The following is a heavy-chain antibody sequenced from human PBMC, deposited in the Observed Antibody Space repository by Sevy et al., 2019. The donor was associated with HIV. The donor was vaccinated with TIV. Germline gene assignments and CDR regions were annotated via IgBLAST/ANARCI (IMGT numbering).Heavy chain of an antibody. D-gene: IGHD6-19*01. CDR3: ARDRGSSPLWDFDY. V-gene: IGHV3-30-3*01. Sequence: GGSLRLSCAASGFTFSSYAMHWVRQAPGKGLEWVAVISYDGSNKYYADSVKGRFTISRDNSKNTLYLQMNSLRAEDMAVYYCARDRGSSPLWDFDYWGQGTLVTVSS. CDR1: GFTFSSYA. CDR2: ISYDGSNK. J-gene: IGHJ4*02.